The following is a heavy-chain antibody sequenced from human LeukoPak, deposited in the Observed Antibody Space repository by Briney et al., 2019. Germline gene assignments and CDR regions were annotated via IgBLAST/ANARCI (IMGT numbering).Heavy chain of an antibody. CDR1: GDSITDYY. CDR2: ISYSGGA. D-gene: IGHD1-26*01. V-gene: IGHV4-59*01. CDR3: ARVSAGGGSEWVDN. J-gene: IGHJ5*02. Sequence: PSETLSLTCTVSGDSITDYYWSWIRQPPGKGLEWIGYISYSGGATYNPSVKSRVTISLATSRTQFSLSLTSVTAADTAVYYCARVSAGGGSEWVDNWGQGTLVTVSS.